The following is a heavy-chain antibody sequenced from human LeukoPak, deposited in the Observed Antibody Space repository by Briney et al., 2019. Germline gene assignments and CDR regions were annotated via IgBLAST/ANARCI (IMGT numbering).Heavy chain of an antibody. J-gene: IGHJ5*02. D-gene: IGHD1-1*01. CDR3: ARPVPSRLGWFDP. CDR2: IYYSGST. Sequence: SETLSLTCTVSGGSISSSSYYWGWIRQPPGKGLEWIGNIYYSGSTYYSPSLKSRVTISVDTSKNQFSLKLSSVTAADTAVYYCARPVPSRLGWFDPRGQGTLVTVSS. CDR1: GGSISSSSYY. V-gene: IGHV4-39*01.